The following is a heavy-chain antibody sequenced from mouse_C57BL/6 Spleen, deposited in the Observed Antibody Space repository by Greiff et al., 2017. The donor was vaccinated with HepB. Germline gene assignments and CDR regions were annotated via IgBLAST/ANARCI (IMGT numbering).Heavy chain of an antibody. CDR3: ARDLNYGSLDY. CDR1: GFTFSDYY. CDR2: INYDGSST. Sequence: EVQVVESEGGLVQPGSSMKLSCTASGFTFSDYYMAWVRQVPEKGLEWVANINYDGSSTYYLDSLKSRFILSRDNAKNILYLQMSSLKSEDTATYDCARDLNYGSLDYWGQGTTLTVSS. J-gene: IGHJ2*01. D-gene: IGHD1-1*01. V-gene: IGHV5-16*01.